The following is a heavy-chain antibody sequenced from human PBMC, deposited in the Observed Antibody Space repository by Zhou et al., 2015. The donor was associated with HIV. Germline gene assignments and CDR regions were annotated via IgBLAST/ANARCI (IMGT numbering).Heavy chain of an antibody. CDR2: IRPMFRGT. CDR1: GDVEHFRTYT. CDR3: TRERGAIGIPRPAIRSSADTSTS. Sequence: QVQLVQSGAEVKKPGSSVKVSCRASGDVEHFRTYTITWVRQAPGHGLEWMGGIRPMFRGTDTAGKFQGRVSFGADVTATIVSMELKNLTVDDTAVYFCTRERGAIGIPRPAIRSSADTSTSWGGGTLI. J-gene: IGHJ2*01. D-gene: IGHD3-9*01. V-gene: IGHV1-69*12.